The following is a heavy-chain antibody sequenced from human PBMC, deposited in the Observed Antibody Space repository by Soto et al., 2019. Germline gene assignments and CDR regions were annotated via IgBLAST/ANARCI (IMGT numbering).Heavy chain of an antibody. CDR2: SYYNGNT. D-gene: IGHD3-10*01. Sequence: SETLSLTCTVSGGSVSSGRNYLTWIRQPPGKGLEWIGFSYYNGNTDYNPSLKSRVTISVDTSMNQFSLRLSSVTAADTAVYYCARDLEGVRRVYGTDVWGQGTRITVSS. V-gene: IGHV4-61*01. CDR1: GGSVSSGRNY. J-gene: IGHJ6*02. CDR3: ARDLEGVRRVYGTDV.